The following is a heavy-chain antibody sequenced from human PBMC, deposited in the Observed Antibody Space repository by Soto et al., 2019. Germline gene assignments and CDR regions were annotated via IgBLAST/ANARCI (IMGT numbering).Heavy chain of an antibody. CDR3: ASRDYSSGFYHYGVGV. Sequence: EVQLVESGGGLVQPGGSLRLSCAASGVTFRSYDMHWVRQSPGKGLEWVSAIGSAGDTYYLGAVKGRFTISRDNAENSLYLQMTSMRVEDTAVYYCASRDYSSGFYHYGVGVWGQGTTVTVSS. CDR2: IGSAGDT. CDR1: GVTFRSYD. J-gene: IGHJ6*02. V-gene: IGHV3-13*01. D-gene: IGHD3-10*01.